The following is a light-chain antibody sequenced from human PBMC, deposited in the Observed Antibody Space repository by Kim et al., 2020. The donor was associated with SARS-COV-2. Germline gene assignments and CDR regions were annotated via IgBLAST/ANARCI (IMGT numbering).Light chain of an antibody. CDR1: KLVYNY. Sequence: SELPGSPACIPSTGDKLVYNYALWYQQEPGQPPVLVIYRDSKRPSGIPERFSGSNSGNTATLAISGTQAMDEADYYCQAGDRSVVFGGGTQLTVL. CDR2: RDS. V-gene: IGLV3-1*01. J-gene: IGLJ2*01. CDR3: QAGDRSVV.